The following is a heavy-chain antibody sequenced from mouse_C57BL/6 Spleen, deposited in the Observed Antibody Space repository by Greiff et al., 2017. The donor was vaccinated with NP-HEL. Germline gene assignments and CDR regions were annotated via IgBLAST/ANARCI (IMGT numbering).Heavy chain of an antibody. V-gene: IGHV1-76*01. CDR2: IYPGSGNT. CDR1: GYTFTDYY. Sequence: QVQLQQSGAELVRPGASVKLSCKASGYTFTDYYINWVKQRPGQGLEWIARIYPGSGNTYYNEKFKGKATLTAEKSSSTAYMQLSSLTSEDSAVYFCAVGGTWFAYWGQGTLVTVSA. CDR3: AVGGTWFAY. J-gene: IGHJ3*01.